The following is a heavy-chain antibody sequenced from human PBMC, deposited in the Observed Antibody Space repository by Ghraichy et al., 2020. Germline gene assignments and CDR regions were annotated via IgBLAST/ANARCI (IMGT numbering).Heavy chain of an antibody. Sequence: SETLSLTCAVSGFSISDDYYWGWLRQAPGKGLEWIGNMHHRGSTYHNPSLKSRVTISVDTSKNRFSLKLSSVTAADTAVYYCARDLAGPRVSRYFDSFGFWFDPWGQGTLVTVS. V-gene: IGHV4-38-2*02. CDR3: ARDLAGPRVSRYFDSFGFWFDP. J-gene: IGHJ5*02. CDR1: GFSISDDYY. CDR2: MHHRGST. D-gene: IGHD3-9*01.